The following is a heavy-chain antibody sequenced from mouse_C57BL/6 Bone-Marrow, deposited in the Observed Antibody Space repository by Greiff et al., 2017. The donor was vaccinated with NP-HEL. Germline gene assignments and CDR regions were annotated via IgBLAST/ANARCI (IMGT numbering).Heavy chain of an antibody. D-gene: IGHD1-1*01. CDR2: ISSGSSTI. J-gene: IGHJ1*03. Sequence: EVHLVESGGGLVKPGGSLKLSCAASGFTFSDYGMHWVRQAPEKGLEWVAYISSGSSTIYYADTVKGRFTISRDNAKNTLFLQMTSLRSEDTAMYYCAKNTVRGSSYWYFDVWGTGTTVTVSS. CDR1: GFTFSDYG. V-gene: IGHV5-17*01. CDR3: AKNTVRGSSYWYFDV.